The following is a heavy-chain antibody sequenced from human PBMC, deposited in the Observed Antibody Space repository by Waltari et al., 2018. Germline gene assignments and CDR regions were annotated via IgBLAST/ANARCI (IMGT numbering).Heavy chain of an antibody. CDR1: GGSISSSSYY. Sequence: QLQLQESGPGLVKPSETLSLTCTVSGGSISSSSYYWGWIRQPPGKGLEWIGSIYYSGSTYYNPSLKSRVTISVDTSKNQFSLKLSSVTAADTAVYYCARKRGYSYGYFDYWGQGTLVTVSS. D-gene: IGHD5-18*01. J-gene: IGHJ4*02. CDR2: IYYSGST. V-gene: IGHV4-39*01. CDR3: ARKRGYSYGYFDY.